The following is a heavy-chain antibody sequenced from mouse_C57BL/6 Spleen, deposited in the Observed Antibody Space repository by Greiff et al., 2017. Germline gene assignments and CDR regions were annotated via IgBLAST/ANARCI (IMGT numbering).Heavy chain of an antibody. CDR3: ARIYDGYYGAMDY. V-gene: IGHV1-37*01. CDR1: GYSFTGYF. Sequence: EVHLVESGPELVKPGASVKISCKASGYSFTGYFMNWVKQSHGKSLEWIGRINPYNGDTFYNQKFKGKATLTVDKSSSTAHMELLSLTSEDFAVYYCARIYDGYYGAMDYWGQGTSVTVSS. J-gene: IGHJ4*01. D-gene: IGHD2-3*01. CDR2: INPYNGDT.